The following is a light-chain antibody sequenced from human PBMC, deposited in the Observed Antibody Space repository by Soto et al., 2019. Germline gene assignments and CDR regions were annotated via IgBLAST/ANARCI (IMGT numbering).Light chain of an antibody. CDR2: KAS. CDR3: QQYKTYS. V-gene: IGKV1-5*03. J-gene: IGKJ1*01. Sequence: DIQMTQSPSTLSASVGDRVTITCRASQSIGTWLAWYQQKPGKAPKLLIYKASTLESGVPSRFSGTGSGTEFTLTISSLQPDDFATYYCQQYKTYSLGQGTKVEIK. CDR1: QSIGTW.